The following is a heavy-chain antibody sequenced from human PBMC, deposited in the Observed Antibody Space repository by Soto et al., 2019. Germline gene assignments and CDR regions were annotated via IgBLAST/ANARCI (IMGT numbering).Heavy chain of an antibody. CDR2: IFHTGST. CDR3: ANYPTTVTSDY. V-gene: IGHV4-39*07. Sequence: SETLSLTCTVSGGSITTNGYYWGFIRQPPGKGLEWIGSIFHTGSTYYNPSLKSRVTISVDTSKNQFSLKLSSVTAADTAVYYCANYPTTVTSDYWGQGTLVTVSS. J-gene: IGHJ4*02. D-gene: IGHD4-17*01. CDR1: GGSITTNGYY.